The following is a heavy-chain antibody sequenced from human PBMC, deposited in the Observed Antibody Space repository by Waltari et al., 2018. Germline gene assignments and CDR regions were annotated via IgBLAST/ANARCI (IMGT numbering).Heavy chain of an antibody. D-gene: IGHD3-22*01. V-gene: IGHV4-59*08. CDR2: IYYSGST. CDR3: ARLRYYYDSSGGCLDY. CDR1: GGSISSYY. Sequence: QVQLQESCPGLVKPSETLSLTCTVSGGSISSYYWSWIRQPPGKGLEWIGYIYYSGSTNYTPSLKSRVTISVDTSKNQFSLKLSSVTAADTAVYYCARLRYYYDSSGGCLDYWGQGTLVTVSS. J-gene: IGHJ4*02.